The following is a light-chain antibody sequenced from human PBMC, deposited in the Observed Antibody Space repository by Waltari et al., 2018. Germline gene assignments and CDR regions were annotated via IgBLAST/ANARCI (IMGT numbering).Light chain of an antibody. CDR3: QQYYSPFT. Sequence: DIVMTQSPDSLAVSLGERATINCKSSQSVLYSSNDKNYLAWYQQKPGQPPKPLIYWASTRESGVPDRFSGSGSGTDFTLTISSLQAEDVAVYYCQQYYSPFTFGPGTKVDIK. CDR1: QSVLYSSNDKNY. V-gene: IGKV4-1*01. J-gene: IGKJ3*01. CDR2: WAS.